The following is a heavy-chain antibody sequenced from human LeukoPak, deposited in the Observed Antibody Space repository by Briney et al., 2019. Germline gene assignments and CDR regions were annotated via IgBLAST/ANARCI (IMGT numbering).Heavy chain of an antibody. CDR2: IYYSGST. J-gene: IGHJ4*02. CDR3: TSGYEDDYFDY. CDR1: GDSISSSSDY. Sequence: PSETLSLTCTVSGDSISSSSDYWGWIRQPPGKGLEWIGSIYYSGSTYYNPSLKSRVTISVDTSKNQFSLRLSSVTAADTAVYYCTSGYEDDYFDYWGQGTLVTVSS. D-gene: IGHD5-12*01. V-gene: IGHV4-39*01.